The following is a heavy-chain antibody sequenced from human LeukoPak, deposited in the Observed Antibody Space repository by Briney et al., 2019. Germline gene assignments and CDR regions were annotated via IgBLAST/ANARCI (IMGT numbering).Heavy chain of an antibody. CDR2: IYYSGST. CDR1: GGSISSSSYY. D-gene: IGHD2-21*01. Sequence: PSETLSLTCTASGGSISSSSYYWGWIRQPPGEGLEWIGSIYYSGSTYYNPSLKSRVTISVDTSKNQFSLKLSSVTAADTAVYYCARLVSDSNEYFQHWGQGTLVTVSS. J-gene: IGHJ1*01. V-gene: IGHV4-39*01. CDR3: ARLVSDSNEYFQH.